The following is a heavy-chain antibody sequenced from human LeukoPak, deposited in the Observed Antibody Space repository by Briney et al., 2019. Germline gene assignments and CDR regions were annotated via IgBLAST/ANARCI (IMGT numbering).Heavy chain of an antibody. J-gene: IGHJ5*02. V-gene: IGHV3-7*01. D-gene: IGHD3-16*01. Sequence: GGSLRLSCVASGFTFSSYWMSWIRQAPGKGLEYVANIKEDGTEKYYVDSVKGRFTISRDNAKNPLYLQMNSLRAEDTAVFYCARDIIGPWYDLWGRGTLVTVSS. CDR1: GFTFSSYW. CDR2: IKEDGTEK. CDR3: ARDIIGPWYDL.